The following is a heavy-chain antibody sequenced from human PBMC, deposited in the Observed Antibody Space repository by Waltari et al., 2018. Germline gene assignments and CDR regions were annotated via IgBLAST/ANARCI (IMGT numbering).Heavy chain of an antibody. J-gene: IGHJ6*02. D-gene: IGHD6-13*01. V-gene: IGHV3-48*03. CDR1: GFTFSSYE. CDR2: SSGSGGST. Sequence: EVQLVESGGGLVQPGGSLRLSCAASGFTFSSYEMNWVRQAPGKGLEWVSYISSSGSGGSTYYADSVKGRFTISRDNSKNTLYLQMNSLRAEDTAVYYCLAYSSSWYRPEYYYGMDVWGQGTTVTVSS. CDR3: LAYSSSWYRPEYYYGMDV.